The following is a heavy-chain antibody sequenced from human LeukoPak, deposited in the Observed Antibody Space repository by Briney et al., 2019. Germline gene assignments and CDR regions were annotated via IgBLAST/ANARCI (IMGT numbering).Heavy chain of an antibody. V-gene: IGHV5-10-1*01. Sequence: RGESLKISCKGSGYSFTSYWISWVRQMPGKGLEWMGRIDPSDSYTNYSPSFQGHVTISADKSISTAYLQWSSLKASDTAMYYCARPGKSVGSELVIELWGQGTLVTVSS. D-gene: IGHD3-9*01. CDR3: ARPGKSVGSELVIEL. J-gene: IGHJ4*02. CDR2: IDPSDSYT. CDR1: GYSFTSYW.